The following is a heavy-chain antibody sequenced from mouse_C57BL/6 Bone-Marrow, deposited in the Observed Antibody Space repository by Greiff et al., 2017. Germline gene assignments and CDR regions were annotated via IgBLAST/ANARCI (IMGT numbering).Heavy chain of an antibody. Sequence: EVKVVESGEGLVKPGGSLKLSCAASGFTFSSYAMSWVRQTPEKRLEWVAYISSGGDYIYYADTVKGRFTISRDNARNTLYLQMSSLKSEDTAMYYCTRASKGAWFAYWGQGTLVTVSA. V-gene: IGHV5-9-1*02. D-gene: IGHD2-10*02. J-gene: IGHJ3*01. CDR2: ISSGGDYI. CDR3: TRASKGAWFAY. CDR1: GFTFSSYA.